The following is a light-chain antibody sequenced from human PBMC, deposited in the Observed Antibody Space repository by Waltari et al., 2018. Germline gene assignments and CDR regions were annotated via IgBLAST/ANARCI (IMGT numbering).Light chain of an antibody. V-gene: IGKV1-39*01. CDR1: QSISSY. CDR3: QQSYSAPYT. CDR2: SAS. Sequence: DIQMTQSPSSLSASVGDRVTITCRAIQSISSYLNWYQRQPGKAPKLLIFSASSLQSGVPSRFSGSGSGTDFTLTISSLQPEDFATYYCQQSYSAPYTFGQGTKLEI. J-gene: IGKJ2*01.